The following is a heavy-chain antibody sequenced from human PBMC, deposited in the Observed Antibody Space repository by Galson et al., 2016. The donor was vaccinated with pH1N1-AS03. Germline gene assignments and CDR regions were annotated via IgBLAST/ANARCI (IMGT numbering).Heavy chain of an antibody. J-gene: IGHJ4*02. V-gene: IGHV4-61*01. CDR1: GGSVSRGSYY. CDR3: AGDRLASAFSFDY. Sequence: ETLSLTCTVSGGSVSRGSYYWSWIRQPPGKGLEWIGYIYYSGSTNYNPSLKSRVTISVDTSKNQFSLKLSSVTAADTAVYYCAGDRLASAFSFDYWGQGILVTVSS. CDR2: IYYSGST.